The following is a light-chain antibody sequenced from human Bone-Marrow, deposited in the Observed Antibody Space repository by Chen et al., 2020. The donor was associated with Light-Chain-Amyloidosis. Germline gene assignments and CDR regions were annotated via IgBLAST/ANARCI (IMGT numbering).Light chain of an antibody. Sequence: EIVMTHSPATLSVFPGERATLSCRASQSVSSNLAWYQQKPGQAPRLLIYGASTRATGIPARVSGSGSGTEFTLTISSMQSEDFAVYFCQQHRTFGQGTKVEVK. CDR2: GAS. CDR3: QQHRT. V-gene: IGKV3-15*01. J-gene: IGKJ1*01. CDR1: QSVSSN.